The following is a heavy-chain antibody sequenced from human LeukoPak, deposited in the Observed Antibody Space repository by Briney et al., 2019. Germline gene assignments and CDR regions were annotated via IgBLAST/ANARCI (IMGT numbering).Heavy chain of an antibody. CDR3: ARDHRYSSSTRRRWFDP. CDR2: IYPGGNT. Sequence: KPSETLSLTCTVSGDSLSSFFWSWIRQPAGKGLEWIGRIYPGGNTDYNPSLKSRVTVSVDTAKNQFSLRLTSVTAADTAVYHCARDHRYSSSTRRRWFDPWGQGTLVTVSS. V-gene: IGHV4-4*07. J-gene: IGHJ5*02. CDR1: GDSLSSFF. D-gene: IGHD6-13*01.